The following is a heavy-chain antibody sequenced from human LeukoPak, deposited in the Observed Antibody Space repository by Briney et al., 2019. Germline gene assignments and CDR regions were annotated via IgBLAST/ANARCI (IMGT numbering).Heavy chain of an antibody. CDR2: ISYDGSNK. V-gene: IGHV3-30*04. D-gene: IGHD3-10*01. Sequence: PGGSLRLSCAASGFTFSSYAMHWVRQAPGKGLEWVAVISYDGSNKYYADSVKGRFTISRDKSKNTLYLQMNSLRAEDTAVYYCARGLQYYYGSGSYPYYFDYWGQGTLVTVSS. CDR1: GFTFSSYA. CDR3: ARGLQYYYGSGSYPYYFDY. J-gene: IGHJ4*02.